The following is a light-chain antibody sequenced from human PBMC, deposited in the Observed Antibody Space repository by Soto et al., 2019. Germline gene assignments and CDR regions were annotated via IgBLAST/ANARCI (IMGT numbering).Light chain of an antibody. CDR2: EVS. CDR3: SSYAGSNNLV. CDR1: SSDVGGYNY. V-gene: IGLV2-8*01. J-gene: IGLJ3*02. Sequence: QSVLTQPPSASGSPGQSVTISCTGTSSDVGGYNYVSWYQHHPGKAPKLMIYEVSERPSGIHDRFSGSKSGNTASLNVSGLQAEDEAYYYCSSYAGSNNLVFGGGTKVTVL.